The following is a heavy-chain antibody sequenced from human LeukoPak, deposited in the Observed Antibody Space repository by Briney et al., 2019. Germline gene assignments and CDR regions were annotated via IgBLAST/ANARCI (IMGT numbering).Heavy chain of an antibody. J-gene: IGHJ6*03. V-gene: IGHV1-2*02. CDR3: ARRLPAAKTYYYYNMDV. CDR2: INPNSGGT. Sequence: ASVKVSCKASGYTFTGYYMHWVRQAPGQGLEWMGWINPNSGGTNYAQKFQGRVTMTRDTSISTAYMELSRLRSDDTAVYYCARRLPAAKTYYYYNMDVWGKGTTVTVSS. CDR1: GYTFTGYY. D-gene: IGHD2-2*01.